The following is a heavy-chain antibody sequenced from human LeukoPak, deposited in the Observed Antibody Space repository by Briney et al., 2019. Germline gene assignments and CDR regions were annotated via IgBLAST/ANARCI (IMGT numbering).Heavy chain of an antibody. V-gene: IGHV3-30-3*01. CDR2: ISYDGSNK. CDR3: AKVGNYYDRSGYYS. D-gene: IGHD3-22*01. Sequence: GGSLRLSCAASGFTFSSYAMHWVRQAPGKGLEWVAVISYDGSNKYYADSVKGRFTISRDNSKNTLYLQMNSLRAEDTAVYYCAKVGNYYDRSGYYSWDQGTLVTVSS. CDR1: GFTFSSYA. J-gene: IGHJ4*02.